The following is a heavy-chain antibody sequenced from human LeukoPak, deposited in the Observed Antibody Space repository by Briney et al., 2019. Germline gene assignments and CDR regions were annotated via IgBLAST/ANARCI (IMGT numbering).Heavy chain of an antibody. CDR3: ARDPYHSNSFES. V-gene: IGHV1-2*02. J-gene: IGHJ4*02. Sequence: ASVKVSCKASGYTFSDSYIHWVRQAPQQGLEWMGWITPDSGATRYAEKFQGRVAMTRDTSITTAYMELRTLGFDDRATYYCARDPYHSNSFESWGQGTLVSVSS. D-gene: IGHD2-21*01. CDR1: GYTFSDSY. CDR2: ITPDSGAT.